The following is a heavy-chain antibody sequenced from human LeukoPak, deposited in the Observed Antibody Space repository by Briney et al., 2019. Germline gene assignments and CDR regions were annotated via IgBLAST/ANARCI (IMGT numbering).Heavy chain of an antibody. CDR1: GFTFSNYG. D-gene: IGHD2-2*01. CDR3: AKDSVDIIVVPAAYHDY. Sequence: GGSLRLSCAASGFTFSNYGMSWVRQAPGKGLEWVSAISGSGGSTFYADSVKGRFTISRDNSKNTLYLQMNTLRAEDMALYYCAKDSVDIIVVPAAYHDYWGQGTLVTVSS. J-gene: IGHJ4*02. V-gene: IGHV3-23*01. CDR2: ISGSGGST.